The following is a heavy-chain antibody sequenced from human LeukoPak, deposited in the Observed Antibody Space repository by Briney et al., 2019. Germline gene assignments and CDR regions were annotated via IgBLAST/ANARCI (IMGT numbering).Heavy chain of an antibody. Sequence: SVKVSCKXSGGTFSSYAISWVRQAPGQGLEWMGRIIPIFGTANYAQKFQGRVTITTDESTSTAYMELSSLRSEDTAVYYCARHLLYYYDSSGYAFDIWGQGTMVTVSS. CDR3: ARHLLYYYDSSGYAFDI. V-gene: IGHV1-69*05. D-gene: IGHD3-22*01. CDR1: GGTFSSYA. J-gene: IGHJ3*02. CDR2: IIPIFGTA.